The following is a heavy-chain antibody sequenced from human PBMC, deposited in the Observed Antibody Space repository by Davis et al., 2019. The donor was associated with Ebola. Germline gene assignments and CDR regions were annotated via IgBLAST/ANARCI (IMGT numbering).Heavy chain of an antibody. Sequence: LRLSCTVSGGSISSDDYYWSWIRQPPGKGLEWIGYIYYSGSTYYNPSLKSRVTISVDTSKNQFSLKLSSVTAADTAVYYCARARRIVVVTDAFDIWGQGTMVTVSS. D-gene: IGHD3-22*01. CDR3: ARARRIVVVTDAFDI. CDR1: GGSISSDDYY. CDR2: IYYSGST. V-gene: IGHV4-30-4*01. J-gene: IGHJ3*02.